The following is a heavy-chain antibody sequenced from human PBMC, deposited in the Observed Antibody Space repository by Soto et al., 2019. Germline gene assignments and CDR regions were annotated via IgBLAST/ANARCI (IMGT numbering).Heavy chain of an antibody. J-gene: IGHJ6*02. Sequence: ASVKVSCKASGGTFSSYAISWVRQAPGQGLEWMGGIIPIFGTANYAQKFQGRVTITADASTSTAYMELSSLRSEDTAVYYCARDGYYGSGSCGMDVWGQGTTVTVSS. CDR1: GGTFSSYA. D-gene: IGHD3-10*01. V-gene: IGHV1-69*13. CDR3: ARDGYYGSGSCGMDV. CDR2: IIPIFGTA.